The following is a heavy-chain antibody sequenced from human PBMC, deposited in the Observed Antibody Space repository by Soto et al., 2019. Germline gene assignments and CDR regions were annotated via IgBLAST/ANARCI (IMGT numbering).Heavy chain of an antibody. D-gene: IGHD1-26*01. CDR3: ARGGSYVGFDS. V-gene: IGHV4-61*01. CDR2: IHYFGST. CDR1: GGSLNSSSHY. Sequence: SETLSLTCTVSGGSLNSSSHYWSWIRQPPGKGLEWIGYIHYFGSTEYNPSLESRVVISVDTSKNQFSLKVPSVTAADTAIYFCARGGSYVGFDSWGQGARVTAPQ. J-gene: IGHJ4*02.